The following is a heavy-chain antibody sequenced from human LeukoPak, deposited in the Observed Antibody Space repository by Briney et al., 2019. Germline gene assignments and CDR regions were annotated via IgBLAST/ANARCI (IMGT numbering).Heavy chain of an antibody. D-gene: IGHD1-26*01. CDR3: VRDGTWDH. Sequence: SQTPSLTCAISGGSVSSNNATWNWIRQSPSGGLEWLGRTYYRSKWYTDYAVSVKIRITMSQDTSQNQVSLHLNSVNSEYTAVYYCVRDGTWDHWGQGTLVTVSS. CDR1: GGSVSSNNAT. V-gene: IGHV6-1*01. J-gene: IGHJ4*02. CDR2: TYYRSKWYT.